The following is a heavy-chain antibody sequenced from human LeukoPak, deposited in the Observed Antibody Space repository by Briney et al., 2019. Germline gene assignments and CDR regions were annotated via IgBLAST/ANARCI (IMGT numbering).Heavy chain of an antibody. CDR2: INAGNGNT. J-gene: IGHJ6*02. CDR3: ATNVRIVSYGMDV. Sequence: ASVKVSCKASGYTFTSYAMHWVRQAPGQRLEWMGWINAGNGNTKYSQKFQGRVTMTEDTSTDTAYMELSSLRSEDTAVYYCATNVRIVSYGMDVWGQGTTVTVSS. D-gene: IGHD1-26*01. V-gene: IGHV1-3*01. CDR1: GYTFTSYA.